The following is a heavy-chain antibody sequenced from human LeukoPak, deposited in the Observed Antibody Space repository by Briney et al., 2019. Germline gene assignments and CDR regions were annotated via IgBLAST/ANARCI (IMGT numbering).Heavy chain of an antibody. D-gene: IGHD3-22*01. V-gene: IGHV3-23*01. CDR2: IGGSGGST. CDR1: GFTFSSYA. CDR3: AKATYDSSGYPGMGGY. J-gene: IGHJ4*02. Sequence: GGSLRLSCAASGFTFSSYAMSWVRQAPGKGLEWVSAIGGSGGSTYNADSVKGRFTISRDNSKNTLYLQMNSLRAEDTAVYYCAKATYDSSGYPGMGGYWGQGTLVTVSS.